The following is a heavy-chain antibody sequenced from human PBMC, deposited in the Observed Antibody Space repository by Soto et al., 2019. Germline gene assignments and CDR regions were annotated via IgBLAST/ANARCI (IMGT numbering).Heavy chain of an antibody. J-gene: IGHJ3*02. V-gene: IGHV3-33*01. Sequence: GGSLRLSCAASGFTFSSYGMHWVRQAPGKGLEWVAVIWYDGSNKYYADSVKGRFTISRDDSKNTLYLQMNSLRAEDTAVYYCARPLEYSSSPDAFDIWGQGTRVTVSS. CDR3: ARPLEYSSSPDAFDI. CDR1: GFTFSSYG. D-gene: IGHD6-6*01. CDR2: IWYDGSNK.